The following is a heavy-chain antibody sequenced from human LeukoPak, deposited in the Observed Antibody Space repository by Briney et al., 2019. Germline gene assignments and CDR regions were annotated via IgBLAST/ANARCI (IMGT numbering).Heavy chain of an antibody. Sequence: SETLSLTCTVSGGSISSYYWTWIRQPPGKGLEWIGYIYYSGSTNYNPSLKSRVTISVDTSKNQFSLKLSSVIAADTAVYYCARGRGGPAAGTWGQGTLVTVSS. D-gene: IGHD6-13*01. CDR3: ARGRGGPAAGT. CDR1: GGSISSYY. J-gene: IGHJ4*02. CDR2: IYYSGST. V-gene: IGHV4-59*01.